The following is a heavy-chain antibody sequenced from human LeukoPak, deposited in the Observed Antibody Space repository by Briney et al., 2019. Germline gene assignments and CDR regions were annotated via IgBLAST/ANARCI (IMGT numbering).Heavy chain of an antibody. J-gene: IGHJ4*02. CDR3: AKGPGYYPTYVDY. Sequence: PGGSLRLSCAASGFTFSSYGMHWVRQAPGKGLEWVAFRRYDGSNKFYADSVKGRFTISRDNSKNTLYLQMNSLGVEDTAVYYCAKGPGYYPTYVDYWGQGTLVTVSS. CDR1: GFTFSSYG. V-gene: IGHV3-30*02. CDR2: RRYDGSNK. D-gene: IGHD3-22*01.